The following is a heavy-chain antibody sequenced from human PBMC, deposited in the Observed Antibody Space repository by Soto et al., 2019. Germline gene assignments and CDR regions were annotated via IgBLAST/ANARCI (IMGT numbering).Heavy chain of an antibody. J-gene: IGHJ5*02. CDR3: ASERPDGARLDP. D-gene: IGHD6-6*01. CDR2: IYYSGST. Sequence: QVQLQESGPGLVKPSQTLSLTCTVSGGSISSGDYYWSWIRQPPGKGLEWIGYIYYSGSTYYNPSLTSRVTISVDTSTTQLSLKLSSVPAADTAVYYCASERPDGARLDPWGQGTLVTVSS. V-gene: IGHV4-30-4*01. CDR1: GGSISSGDYY.